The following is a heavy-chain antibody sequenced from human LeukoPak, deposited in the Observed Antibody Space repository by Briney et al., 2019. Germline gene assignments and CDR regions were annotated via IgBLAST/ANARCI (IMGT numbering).Heavy chain of an antibody. J-gene: IGHJ3*02. V-gene: IGHV3-23*01. CDR1: GFTFSSYA. CDR3: ASTNYYDSVGTMLVDAFDI. CDR2: ISGSGGST. D-gene: IGHD3-22*01. Sequence: GGSLRLSCAASGFTFSSYAMSWVRQAPGKGLEWVSAISGSGGSTYYADSVKGRFTISRDNSKNTLYLQMNSLRAEDTAVYYCASTNYYDSVGTMLVDAFDIWGQGTMVTVSS.